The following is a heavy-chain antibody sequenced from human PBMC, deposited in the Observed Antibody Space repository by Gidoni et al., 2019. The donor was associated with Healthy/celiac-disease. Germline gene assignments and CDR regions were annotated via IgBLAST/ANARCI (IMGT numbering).Heavy chain of an antibody. CDR1: GFSLSTRGVG. D-gene: IGHD5-18*01. Sequence: QITLKESGPTLVNPTQTLPLTCTFSGFSLSTRGVGVGWIRQPPGKALEWIALIYWYDDKRYSTTLKSRLTITKETSKNQVVLTMTNMDPVDTATYYCAHIFYGGYSYGDQDAFDIWGQGTMVTVSS. CDR2: IYWYDDK. J-gene: IGHJ3*02. V-gene: IGHV2-5*01. CDR3: AHIFYGGYSYGDQDAFDI.